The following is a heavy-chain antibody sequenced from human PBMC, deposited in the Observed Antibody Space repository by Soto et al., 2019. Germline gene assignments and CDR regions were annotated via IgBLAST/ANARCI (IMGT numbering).Heavy chain of an antibody. J-gene: IGHJ3*01. CDR2: INHSGST. V-gene: IGHV4-34*01. CDR3: ARVRARLLSHAFDF. CDR1: GGSFTDYY. Sequence: QVQLQQWGAGLLKPSETLSLTCAVYGGSFTDYYWTRIRQPPGKGLEWIGEINHSGSTNYNPSLKNRVTISLDTSKNQFSLKVNSVTAADTAVYFCARVRARLLSHAFDFWGQGTLVTVSS. D-gene: IGHD3-16*02.